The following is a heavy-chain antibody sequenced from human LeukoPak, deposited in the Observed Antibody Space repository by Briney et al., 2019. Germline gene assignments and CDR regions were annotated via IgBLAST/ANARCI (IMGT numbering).Heavy chain of an antibody. J-gene: IGHJ4*02. CDR3: ARERHDYGGSFDY. CDR1: GFTVSSNY. Sequence: GGSLRLSCAASGFTVSSNYMSRVRQAPGKGLEWVSVIYSGGSTYYADSVKGRFTISRDNSKNTLYLQMNSLRAEDTAVYYCARERHDYGGSFDYWGQGTLVTVSS. D-gene: IGHD4-17*01. V-gene: IGHV3-53*01. CDR2: IYSGGST.